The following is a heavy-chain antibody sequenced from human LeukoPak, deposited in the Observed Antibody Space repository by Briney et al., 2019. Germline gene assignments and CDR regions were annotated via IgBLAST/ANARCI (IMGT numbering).Heavy chain of an antibody. D-gene: IGHD1-26*01. V-gene: IGHV3-23*01. J-gene: IGHJ5*02. CDR3: AKKYSTGLDP. CDR1: GFTFSSYA. CDR2: ISGSGSNT. Sequence: GGSLRLSCAASGFTFSSYAMSWVRQAPGKGLEWVSDISGSGSNTYYADSVRGRFTISRDNSKNTLYLQMNSLRVEDTAVYYCAKKYSTGLDPWGQGTLVTVSS.